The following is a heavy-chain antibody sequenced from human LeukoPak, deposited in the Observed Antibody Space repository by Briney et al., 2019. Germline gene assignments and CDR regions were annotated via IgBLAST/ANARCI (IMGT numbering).Heavy chain of an antibody. D-gene: IGHD6-13*01. CDR3: ARVRIAAAALYFQH. CDR2: IYYSGST. J-gene: IGHJ1*01. CDR1: GGSISSGDYY. V-gene: IGHV4-30-4*01. Sequence: SETLSLTCTVSGGSISSGDYYWSWIRQPPGKGLEWIGYIYYSGSTYYNPSLKSRVTISVDTSKNQFSLKLSSVTAADTAVYYCARVRIAAAALYFQHWGQGTLVTVSS.